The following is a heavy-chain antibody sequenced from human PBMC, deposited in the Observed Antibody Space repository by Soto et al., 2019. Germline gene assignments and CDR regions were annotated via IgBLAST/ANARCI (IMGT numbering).Heavy chain of an antibody. D-gene: IGHD5-12*01. CDR3: ARDTIYSGYGPLDY. V-gene: IGHV3-30-3*01. CDR1: GFSFSSYA. J-gene: IGHJ4*02. CDR2: ISYDESKK. Sequence: GGSLRLSCAASGFSFSSYAMHWVRQAPGKGLEWLSVISYDESKKYYADSVKGRFTISKDKSNNTLFLQMSSLRVEDTAVYYCARDTIYSGYGPLDYWGQGTLVTVSS.